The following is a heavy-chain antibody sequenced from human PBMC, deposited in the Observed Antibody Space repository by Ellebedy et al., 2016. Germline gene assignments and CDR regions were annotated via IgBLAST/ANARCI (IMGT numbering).Heavy chain of an antibody. V-gene: IGHV1-24*01. CDR2: FDPEDGET. CDR3: ARVRMVRGVTRNWFDP. J-gene: IGHJ5*02. CDR1: GYTLTELS. Sequence: ASVKVSCXVSGYTLTELSMHWVRQAPGKGLEWMGGFDPEDGETIYAQKFQGRVTMTEDTSTDTAYMELSRLRSDDTAVYYCARVRMVRGVTRNWFDPWGQGTLVTVSS. D-gene: IGHD3-10*01.